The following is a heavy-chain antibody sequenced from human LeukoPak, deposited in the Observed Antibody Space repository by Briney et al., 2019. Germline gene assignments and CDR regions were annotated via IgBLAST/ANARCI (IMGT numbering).Heavy chain of an antibody. CDR1: GGSIGSYY. V-gene: IGHV4-59*08. Sequence: SETLSLTCTVSGGSIGSYYWSWIRQPPGKGLEWIGYIYYSGSTNYNPSLKSRVTISVDTSKNQFSLKLSSVTAADTAVYYCARGEDYGGNSVRFDPWGQGTLVTVSS. D-gene: IGHD4-23*01. CDR2: IYYSGST. CDR3: ARGEDYGGNSVRFDP. J-gene: IGHJ5*02.